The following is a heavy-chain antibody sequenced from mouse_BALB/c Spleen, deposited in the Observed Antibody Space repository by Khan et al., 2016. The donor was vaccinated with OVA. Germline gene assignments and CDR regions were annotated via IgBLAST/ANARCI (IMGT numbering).Heavy chain of an antibody. Sequence: VQLQQSGAELAKPGASVKMSCKASGYTFINYWILWVKQRPGLGLEWIGYINPSTAYTEYNQNFKDKATLTADKSSRTAYMQLSSLTSEDSAVYYCARRGLRWDFDYWGQGTTLTVSS. CDR1: GYTFINYW. J-gene: IGHJ2*01. CDR3: ARRGLRWDFDY. V-gene: IGHV1-7*01. D-gene: IGHD1-1*01. CDR2: INPSTAYT.